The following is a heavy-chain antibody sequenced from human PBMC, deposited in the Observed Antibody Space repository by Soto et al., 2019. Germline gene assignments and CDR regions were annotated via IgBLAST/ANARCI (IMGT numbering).Heavy chain of an antibody. V-gene: IGHV3-33*01. CDR3: VRATLGGSGYGAYDY. CDR1: GFTFSSYG. D-gene: IGHD3-22*01. J-gene: IGHJ4*02. CDR2: IWYDGSNK. Sequence: QVQLVESGGGVVQPGRSLRLSCAASGFTFSSYGMHWVRQAPGKGLEWVAVIWYDGSNKYYADSVKARFTISRDNSKNTLYLQMNSLRAEDTAVYYCVRATLGGSGYGAYDYWGQGTLVTVSS.